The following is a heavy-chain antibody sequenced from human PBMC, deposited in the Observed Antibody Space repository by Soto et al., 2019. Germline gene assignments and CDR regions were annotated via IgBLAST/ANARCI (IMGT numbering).Heavy chain of an antibody. CDR3: ARDMLHCSGGSFYRRGNWFDP. CDR2: IIPILGIS. Sequence: SSVKFSCKASGGTFISYTISWVRQAPGQVLECMVRIIPILGISNYXXKFQVRVXXTSDRSTRTAXMELSXLTSDDTAVYYCARDMLHCSGGSFYRRGNWFDPXX. V-gene: IGHV1-69*04. CDR1: GGTFISYT. J-gene: IGHJ5*02. D-gene: IGHD2-15*01.